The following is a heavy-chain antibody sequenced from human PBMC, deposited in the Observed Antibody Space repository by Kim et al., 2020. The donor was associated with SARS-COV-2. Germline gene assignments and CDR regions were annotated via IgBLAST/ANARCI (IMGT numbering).Heavy chain of an antibody. CDR1: GGSIRSGGKF. Sequence: SETLSHTCSVSGGSIRSGGKFWTWIRQHPAEGLEWIGYISYSGNSHYSPSLRSRVSISLQTSENQFSLELTSVTAADTAVYYCARGQPLDYWGQGILVTVSS. CDR3: ARGQPLDY. CDR2: ISYSGNS. D-gene: IGHD2-2*01. V-gene: IGHV4-31*03. J-gene: IGHJ4*02.